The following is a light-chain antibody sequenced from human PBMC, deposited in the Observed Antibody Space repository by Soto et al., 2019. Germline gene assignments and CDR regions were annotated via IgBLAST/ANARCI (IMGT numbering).Light chain of an antibody. CDR2: AAS. V-gene: IGKV1-39*01. Sequence: DIQMTQSPSSLSASVGDRVTITCRASQTISRFLSWYQKKPGKAPKLLIYAASTLQPGVPSRFSGSGSGTDFTLTIRSLQPEDFATYYCQQANSFPFTFGPGTKVDIK. CDR1: QTISRF. CDR3: QQANSFPFT. J-gene: IGKJ3*01.